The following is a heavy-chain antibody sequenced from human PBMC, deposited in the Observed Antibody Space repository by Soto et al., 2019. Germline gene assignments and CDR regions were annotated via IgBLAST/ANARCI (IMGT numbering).Heavy chain of an antibody. V-gene: IGHV4-59*01. Sequence: QVQLQESGPGLVKPSETLSLTCTVSGGSISSYYWSWIRQPPGKGLEWIGYIYYSGSTNCKPSLKSRVTISVDTSKILFSLKLSSVTAAVPAVYCCARRYGYAFDIWGQGTMVTVSS. CDR1: GGSISSYY. CDR2: IYYSGST. CDR3: ARRYGYAFDI. D-gene: IGHD4-17*01. J-gene: IGHJ3*02.